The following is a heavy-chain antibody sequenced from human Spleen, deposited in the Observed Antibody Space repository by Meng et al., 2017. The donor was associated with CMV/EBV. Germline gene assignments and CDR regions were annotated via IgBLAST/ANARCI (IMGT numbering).Heavy chain of an antibody. V-gene: IGHV1-2*06. D-gene: IGHD3-16*02. Sequence: KASRYTFTGYYMYWVRQAPGQGLEWMGRINPKSGDTKYAQKFQGRVTMTRDTSINTSYMELSRLRSDDTAVYYCARAPSPQSYYFDYWGQGTLVTVSS. J-gene: IGHJ4*02. CDR3: ARAPSPQSYYFDY. CDR2: INPKSGDT. CDR1: RYTFTGYY.